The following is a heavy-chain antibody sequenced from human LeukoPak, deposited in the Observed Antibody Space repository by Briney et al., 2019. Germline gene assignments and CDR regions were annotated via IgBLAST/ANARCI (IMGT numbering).Heavy chain of an antibody. Sequence: PGGSLRLSCAASGFTFSSYEMNWVRQAPGKGLEWVSYISSSGSTIYYADSVKGRFTISRDNSNNTLYLQMNSLRAEDTAGYYCAKDIYGDYGGLDYWGQGTLVTDSP. CDR1: GFTFSSYE. D-gene: IGHD4-17*01. CDR3: AKDIYGDYGGLDY. CDR2: ISSSGSTI. V-gene: IGHV3-48*03. J-gene: IGHJ4*02.